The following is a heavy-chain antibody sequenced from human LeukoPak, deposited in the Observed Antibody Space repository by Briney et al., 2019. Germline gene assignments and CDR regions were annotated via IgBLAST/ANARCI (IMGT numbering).Heavy chain of an antibody. CDR2: IYYSGST. J-gene: IGHJ6*03. Sequence: PSETLSLTYTVSGGSISSSSYYWGWSRQPPGKGLEWIGCIYYSGSTYYNPSLKSRVTISVDTSKNQFSLKLSSVTAADTAVYYCARDSGSYFYYYYYMDVWGKGTTVTVSS. D-gene: IGHD1-26*01. V-gene: IGHV4-39*07. CDR1: GGSISSSSYY. CDR3: ARDSGSYFYYYYYMDV.